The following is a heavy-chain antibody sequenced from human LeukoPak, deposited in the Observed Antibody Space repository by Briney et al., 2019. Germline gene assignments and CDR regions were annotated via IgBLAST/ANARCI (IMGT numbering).Heavy chain of an antibody. D-gene: IGHD3-9*01. Sequence: SETLSLTCTVSGGSISSYYWSWIRQPPGKGLEWIGYIYYSGSTNYNPSLKSRVTISVDTSKNQFSLKLSSMTAADTAVYYCARDGDILTGYLGMDVWGQGTTVTVSS. J-gene: IGHJ6*02. CDR1: GGSISSYY. V-gene: IGHV4-59*01. CDR3: ARDGDILTGYLGMDV. CDR2: IYYSGST.